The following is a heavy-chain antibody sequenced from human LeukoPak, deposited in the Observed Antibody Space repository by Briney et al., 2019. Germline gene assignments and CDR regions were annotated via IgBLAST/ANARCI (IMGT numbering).Heavy chain of an antibody. CDR1: GYTFTSYY. D-gene: IGHD1-26*01. V-gene: IGHV1-46*01. J-gene: IGHJ4*02. CDR3: ARGLKIVSGSYSFDY. Sequence: GASVKVSCKASGYTFTSYYMHWARQAPGQGLEWMGIINPSGGSTSYAQKFQGRVTMTRDMSTSTVHMELSSLRSEDTAVYYCARGLKIVSGSYSFDYWGQGTLVTVSS. CDR2: INPSGGST.